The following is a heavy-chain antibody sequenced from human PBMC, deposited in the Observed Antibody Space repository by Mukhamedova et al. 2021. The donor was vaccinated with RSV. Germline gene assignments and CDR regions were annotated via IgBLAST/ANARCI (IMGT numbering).Heavy chain of an antibody. V-gene: IGHV4-59*09. J-gene: IGHJ4*02. CDR3: ARGAFRCSSTSCYPGRVFDY. CDR2: GT. Sequence: GTNYNPSLKSRVTISVDTSKNQFSLKLSSVTAADTAVYYCARGAFRCSSTSCYPGRVFDYWCQGTLVTVSS. D-gene: IGHD2-2*01.